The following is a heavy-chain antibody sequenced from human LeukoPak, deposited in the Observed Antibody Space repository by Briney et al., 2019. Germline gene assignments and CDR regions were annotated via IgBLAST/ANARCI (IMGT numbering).Heavy chain of an antibody. CDR1: GGSISSYY. CDR2: IYSSGST. Sequence: PSETLSLICTVSGGSISSYYWSWIRQPPGKGLEWIGFIYSSGSTDYNPSLKSRVTISVDTSKNQFSLKLSSVTAADTAVYFCARHRSTLESFHHWGQGTLVTVSS. D-gene: IGHD3-3*01. J-gene: IGHJ1*01. CDR3: ARHRSTLESFHH. V-gene: IGHV4-59*08.